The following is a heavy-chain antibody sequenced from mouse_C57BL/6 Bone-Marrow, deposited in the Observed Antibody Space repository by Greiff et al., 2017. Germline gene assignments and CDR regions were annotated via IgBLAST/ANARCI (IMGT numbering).Heavy chain of an antibody. CDR1: GYTFSDYN. Sequence: VQLQQSGPELVKPGASVKMSCKASGYTFSDYNMHWVKQSHGKSLEWIGYINPNNGGTSYNQKFKGKATLTVNKSSSTAYMELRSLTSEDSAVYYCARSYYSNYGRAWLAYWGQGTLVTVSA. CDR2: INPNNGGT. J-gene: IGHJ3*01. V-gene: IGHV1-22*01. CDR3: ARSYYSNYGRAWLAY. D-gene: IGHD2-5*01.